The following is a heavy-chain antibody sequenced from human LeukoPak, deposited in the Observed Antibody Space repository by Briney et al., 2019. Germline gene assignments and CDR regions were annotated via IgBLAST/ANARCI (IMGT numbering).Heavy chain of an antibody. V-gene: IGHV4-34*01. J-gene: IGHJ5*02. D-gene: IGHD2-21*02. CDR3: ARTIVEVSGGFNWFDP. Sequence: SETLSLTCAVYGGSFSGYYWSWIRQPPGKGLEWIGEINHSGGTNYIPSLKSRVTISVDTPKNQFSLKLTSVTAADTAVYYCARTIVEVSGGFNWFDPWGQGTLVTVSS. CDR2: INHSGGT. CDR1: GGSFSGYY.